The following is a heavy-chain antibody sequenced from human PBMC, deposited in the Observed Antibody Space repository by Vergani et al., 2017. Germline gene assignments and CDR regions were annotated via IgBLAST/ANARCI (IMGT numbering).Heavy chain of an antibody. CDR2: ISAHNGNT. Sequence: QVQLVQSGAEVKKPGASVKVSCKASGYTFTSYGISWVRQAPGQGLEWMGWISAHNGNTNYAQKLQGRVTMTTDTSTSTAYIELRSLRSDDTAVYYCARVGYSSGWYNWFDPWGQGTLVTVSS. CDR1: GYTFTSYG. J-gene: IGHJ5*02. V-gene: IGHV1-18*01. CDR3: ARVGYSSGWYNWFDP. D-gene: IGHD6-19*01.